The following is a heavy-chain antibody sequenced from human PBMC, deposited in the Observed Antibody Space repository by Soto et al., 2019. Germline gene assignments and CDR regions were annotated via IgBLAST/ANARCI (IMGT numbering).Heavy chain of an antibody. J-gene: IGHJ4*02. V-gene: IGHV3-33*01. CDR2: IWYDGSNK. Sequence: QVQLVESGGGVVQPGRSLRLSCAASGFTFSSYGMHWVRQAPGKGLEWVAVIWYDGSNKYYADSVKGRFTISRDNSKNALYVQMNSLRDEDADVYYCVRDRNGGLDYWGQGTLVTVSS. D-gene: IGHD4-17*01. CDR1: GFTFSSYG. CDR3: VRDRNGGLDY.